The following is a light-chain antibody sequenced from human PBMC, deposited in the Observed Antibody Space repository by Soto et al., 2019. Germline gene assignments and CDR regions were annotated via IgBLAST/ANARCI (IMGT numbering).Light chain of an antibody. Sequence: EIVLTQSPATLSLSPGERATLSCRASQSVGSFLAWYQQKLGQPPRLLIYDASSRATGIPARFSGSGSGTDFTLTISSLEPEDFAVYYCQQRYNWPPITFGQGTRLEMK. CDR1: QSVGSF. J-gene: IGKJ5*01. CDR3: QQRYNWPPIT. V-gene: IGKV3-11*01. CDR2: DAS.